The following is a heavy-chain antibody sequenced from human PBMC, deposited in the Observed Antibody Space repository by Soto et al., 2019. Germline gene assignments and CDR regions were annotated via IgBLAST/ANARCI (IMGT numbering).Heavy chain of an antibody. D-gene: IGHD2-2*01. Sequence: ASVKVSCKASGYTFTSYYMHWVRQAPGQGLEWMGIINPSGGSTSYAQKFQGRVTMTRDTSTSTVYMELSSLRSEDTAVYYCAREGIVVVPAASDAFDIWGQGTMVTVSS. CDR1: GYTFTSYY. CDR2: INPSGGST. J-gene: IGHJ3*02. V-gene: IGHV1-46*03. CDR3: AREGIVVVPAASDAFDI.